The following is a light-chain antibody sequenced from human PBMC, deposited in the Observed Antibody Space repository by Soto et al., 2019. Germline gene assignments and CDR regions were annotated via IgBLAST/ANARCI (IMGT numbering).Light chain of an antibody. CDR1: QSVSTY. CDR3: QQYNDWPPRWT. V-gene: IGKV3-15*01. Sequence: EIVMTQSPATLSVSPGERATLSCRASQSVSTYLAWYQQKPGQAPRLLIYSASTRATGIPARFSGGGSGTEFTLTISSRQSEDFAVYICQQYNDWPPRWTFGQGTKVEIK. J-gene: IGKJ1*01. CDR2: SAS.